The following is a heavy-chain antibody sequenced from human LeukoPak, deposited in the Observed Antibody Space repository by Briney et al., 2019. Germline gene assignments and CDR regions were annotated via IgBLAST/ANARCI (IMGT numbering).Heavy chain of an antibody. D-gene: IGHD3-22*01. J-gene: IGHJ4*02. Sequence: GGSLRLSCAASGFTFSSYAMSWVRQAPGKGLEWVSAISGSGGSTYYADSVKGRFTISRDNSKNTLYLQMNSLRAEDTAVYYCAKLIVSYYYDSSGYPRDYWGQGTLVTVSS. V-gene: IGHV3-23*01. CDR1: GFTFSSYA. CDR3: AKLIVSYYYDSSGYPRDY. CDR2: ISGSGGST.